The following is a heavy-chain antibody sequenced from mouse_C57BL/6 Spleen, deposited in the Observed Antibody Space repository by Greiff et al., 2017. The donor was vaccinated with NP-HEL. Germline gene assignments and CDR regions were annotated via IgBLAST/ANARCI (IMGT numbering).Heavy chain of an antibody. CDR1: GYTFTSYW. CDR3: ARGGYYGDWYFDD. CDR2: IHPNSGST. Sequence: QVQLQQPGAELVKPGASVKLSCKASGYTFTSYWMHWVKQRPGQGLEWIGMIHPNSGSTNYNEKFKSKATLTVDKSSSTAYMQLSSLTSEDSAVYYCARGGYYGDWYFDDWGTGTTVTVSS. D-gene: IGHD2-3*01. J-gene: IGHJ1*03. V-gene: IGHV1-64*01.